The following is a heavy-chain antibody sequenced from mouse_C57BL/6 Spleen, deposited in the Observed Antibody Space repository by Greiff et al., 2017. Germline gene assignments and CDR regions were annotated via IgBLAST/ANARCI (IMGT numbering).Heavy chain of an antibody. CDR3: ARSRYYGSSYLVY. D-gene: IGHD1-1*01. CDR1: GYTFTDYY. CDR2: INPNNGGT. J-gene: IGHJ2*01. Sequence: VQLQQSGPELVKPGASVKISCKASGYTFTDYYMNWVKQSHGKSLEWIGDINPNNGGTSYNQKFKGKATLTVDKSSSTAYMELRSLTSEDSAVYYCARSRYYGSSYLVYWGQGTTLTVSS. V-gene: IGHV1-26*01.